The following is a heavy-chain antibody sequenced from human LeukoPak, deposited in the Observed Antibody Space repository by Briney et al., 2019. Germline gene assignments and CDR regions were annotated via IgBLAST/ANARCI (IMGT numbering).Heavy chain of an antibody. V-gene: IGHV1-69*05. J-gene: IGHJ5*02. CDR2: IIPIFGTA. CDR3: ARDPTYYYDSSGYRYGFDP. Sequence: SVKVSCKASGGTFSSYAISWVRQAPGQGLGWMGGIIPIFGTANYAQKFQGRVTITTDESTSTAYMELSSLRSEDTAVYYCARDPTYYYDSSGYRYGFDPWGQGTLVTVSS. CDR1: GGTFSSYA. D-gene: IGHD3-22*01.